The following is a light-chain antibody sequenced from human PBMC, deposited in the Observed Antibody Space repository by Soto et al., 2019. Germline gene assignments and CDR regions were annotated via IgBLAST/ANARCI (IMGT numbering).Light chain of an antibody. V-gene: IGLV1-51*01. Sequence: QSVLTQPPSVSAAPGQKVTISCSGSRSNIGGNSVSWYQQLPGTAPKLLIYDDNKRPSGIPDRFSGAKSGTSATRGITGFQTGDEADYYCGSWDSSLSAYVFGTGTKLTVL. J-gene: IGLJ1*01. CDR2: DDN. CDR1: RSNIGGNS. CDR3: GSWDSSLSAYV.